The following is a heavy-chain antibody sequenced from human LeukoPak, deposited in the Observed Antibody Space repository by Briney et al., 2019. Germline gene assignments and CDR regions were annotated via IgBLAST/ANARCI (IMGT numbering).Heavy chain of an antibody. CDR3: ARFAVHRRLTVAGQFGLDY. CDR1: GYIFTSYN. V-gene: IGHV1-46*01. Sequence: ASVKVSSMASGYIFTSYNMYWVRQAPGQGLECMVIINSSGGSTNYAQKFQGRVTMTRDTSTSTVYMELSSLRSEDTAVYYCARFAVHRRLTVAGQFGLDYWGQGTLVTVSS. D-gene: IGHD6-19*01. CDR2: INSSGGST. J-gene: IGHJ4*02.